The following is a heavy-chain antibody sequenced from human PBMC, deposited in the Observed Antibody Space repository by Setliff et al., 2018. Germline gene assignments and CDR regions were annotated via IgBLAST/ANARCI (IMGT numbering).Heavy chain of an antibody. V-gene: IGHV1-18*01. CDR3: AREGIERYQYYNFWSGYYTPDY. CDR1: GYTFTSYG. CDR2: ISAYNGNT. J-gene: IGHJ4*02. D-gene: IGHD3-3*01. Sequence: VSCKTSGYTFTSYGISWVRQGPGQGLEWMGWISAYNGNTNYAQKFQGRVTMTTDTSTSTAYMELRSLRSDDTAVYYCAREGIERYQYYNFWSGYYTPDYWGQGTLVTVSS.